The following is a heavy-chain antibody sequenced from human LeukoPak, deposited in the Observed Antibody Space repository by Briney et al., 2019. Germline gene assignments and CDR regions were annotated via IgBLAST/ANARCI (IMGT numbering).Heavy chain of an antibody. Sequence: GGSLRLSCAASGFTFSSYSMNWVRQAPGKGLEWVSSISSSSSYIYYADSVKGRFTISRDNARNSLYLQMNSLRAEDTAMYYCATTTLEGRREWGQGSLVTVSS. V-gene: IGHV3-21*01. D-gene: IGHD1-26*01. CDR2: ISSSSSYI. CDR1: GFTFSSYS. CDR3: ATTTLEGRRE. J-gene: IGHJ4*02.